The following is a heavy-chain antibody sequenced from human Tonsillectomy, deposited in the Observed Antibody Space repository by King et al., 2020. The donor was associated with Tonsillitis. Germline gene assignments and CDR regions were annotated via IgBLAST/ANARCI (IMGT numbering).Heavy chain of an antibody. CDR3: ARDGDTYYYDSSGYFSYFDY. CDR1: GYTFTHYA. Sequence: QVQLVQSGSEVKKPGASVKVSCKASGYTFTHYAIHWVRQAPGQRLEWMGWINAANGYTKYSQKFQGRVTITRDTSASIVYMELSSLRSEDTAVYYCARDGDTYYYDSSGYFSYFDYWGQGTLVTVSS. CDR2: INAANGYT. J-gene: IGHJ4*02. V-gene: IGHV1-3*01. D-gene: IGHD3-22*01.